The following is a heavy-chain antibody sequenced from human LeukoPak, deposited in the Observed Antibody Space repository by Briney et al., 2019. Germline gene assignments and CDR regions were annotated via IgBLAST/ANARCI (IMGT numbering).Heavy chain of an antibody. CDR1: GGPITTYY. CDR2: ISGSGVI. D-gene: IGHD3-9*01. J-gene: IGHJ3*02. V-gene: IGHV4-4*07. CDR3: ARSASNSLRYFDWFSNDAFDI. Sequence: SETLSLTCTVSGGPITTYYLSWIRQSAGMGLEWIGRISGSGVITYNPSLKSRVILSLDTSNNHFSLKLISVTAADTAVYYCARSASNSLRYFDWFSNDAFDIWGQGTMVTVSS.